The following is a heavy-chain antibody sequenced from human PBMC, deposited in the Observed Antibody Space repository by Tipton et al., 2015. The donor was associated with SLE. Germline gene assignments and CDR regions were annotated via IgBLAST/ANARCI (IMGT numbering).Heavy chain of an antibody. J-gene: IGHJ4*02. CDR1: GGSISSYY. CDR2: IYYSGST. Sequence: LRLSCTVSGGSISSYYWSWIRQPPGKGLEWIGYIYYSGSTNYNPSLKCRVTISVDTSKNQFSLKLSSVTAADTAVYYCARLDGGATRFDYWGQGTLVTVSS. CDR3: ARLDGGATRFDY. V-gene: IGHV4-59*01. D-gene: IGHD1-26*01.